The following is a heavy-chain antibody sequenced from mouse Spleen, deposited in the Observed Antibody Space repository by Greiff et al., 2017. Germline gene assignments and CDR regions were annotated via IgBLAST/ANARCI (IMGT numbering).Heavy chain of an antibody. Sequence: VQLKESGGGLVKPGGSLKLSCAASGFTFSSYTMSWVRQTPAKRLEWVATISSGGGNTYYPDSVKGRFTISRDNARNTLYLQMSSLRSEDTAMYYCARHGSLAYFDYWGQGTTLTVSS. D-gene: IGHD1-1*01. CDR3: ARHGSLAYFDY. J-gene: IGHJ2*01. V-gene: IGHV5-9*04. CDR1: GFTFSSYT. CDR2: ISSGGGNT.